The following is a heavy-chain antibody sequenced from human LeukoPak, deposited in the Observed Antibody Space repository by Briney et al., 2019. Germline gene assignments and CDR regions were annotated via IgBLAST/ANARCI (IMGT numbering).Heavy chain of an antibody. CDR2: IYTSGST. J-gene: IGHJ3*02. CDR3: ARLCSSTSCPTRAFDI. V-gene: IGHV4-4*07. D-gene: IGHD2-2*01. CDR1: GGSISSYY. Sequence: SETLSLTCTVSGGSISSYYWSWIRQPAGKGLEWIGRIYTSGSTNYNPSLKSRVTMSVDTSKNQFSLKLSSVTAADTAVYYCARLCSSTSCPTRAFDIWGQGTTVTVSS.